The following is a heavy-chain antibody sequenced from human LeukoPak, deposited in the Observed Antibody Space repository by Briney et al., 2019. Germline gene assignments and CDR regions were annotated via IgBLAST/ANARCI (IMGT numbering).Heavy chain of an antibody. Sequence: ASVKVSCKASGYTFTGYYMHWVRQAPGQGLEWMGWINPNSGGTNYAQKFQGRVTMTRDTSISTAYMGLSRLRSDDTAVYYCATTGFGEFRPHYYYYGMDVWGQGTTVTVSS. V-gene: IGHV1-2*02. CDR3: ATTGFGEFRPHYYYYGMDV. J-gene: IGHJ6*02. CDR2: INPNSGGT. CDR1: GYTFTGYY. D-gene: IGHD3-10*01.